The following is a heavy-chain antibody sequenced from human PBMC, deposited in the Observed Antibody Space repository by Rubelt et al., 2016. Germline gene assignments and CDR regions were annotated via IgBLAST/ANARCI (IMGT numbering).Heavy chain of an antibody. CDR1: GYTFTGYY. D-gene: IGHD3-16*01. CDR2: INPNNGVT. V-gene: IGHV1-2*06. CDR3: ARAHDYVYRD. Sequence: QVQLVQSGSELKKPGASVKVSCKASGYTFTGYYMHWVRQAPGQGLEWMGRINPNNGVTNYAQKFQGRVTMTRDTAISTAYMERRRLTSDDTAVYYWARAHDYVYRDWGQGTLVTVSS. J-gene: IGHJ4*02.